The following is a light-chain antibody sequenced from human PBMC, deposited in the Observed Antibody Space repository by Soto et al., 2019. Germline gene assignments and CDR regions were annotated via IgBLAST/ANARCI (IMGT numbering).Light chain of an antibody. J-gene: IGLJ1*01. CDR1: KSDVGSYNL. CDR3: GSYAGISTLYV. V-gene: IGLV2-23*01. CDR2: EDS. Sequence: QPGPDQPASGTGDTGEPIRIPCTGTKSDVGSYNLVSWYQHHPGKAPKHMIYEDSKRPSGVSNRFSGSKSGNTASLTISGLQDEFEADYYVGSYAGISTLYVFGPGTKVNVL.